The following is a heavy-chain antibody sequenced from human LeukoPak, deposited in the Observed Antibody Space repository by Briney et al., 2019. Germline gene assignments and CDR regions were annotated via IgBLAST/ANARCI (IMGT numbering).Heavy chain of an antibody. J-gene: IGHJ4*02. V-gene: IGHV4-34*01. CDR2: INHSGST. D-gene: IGHD3-22*01. CDR3: ARATTHDSSGYYYYLFDY. CDR1: GGSFSGYY. Sequence: SETLSLTCAVYGGSFSGYYWSWIRQPPGKGLEWIGEINHSGSTNYNPSLKSRVTISVDTSKNQFSLKLSSVTAADTAVYYCARATTHDSSGYYYYLFDYWGQGTLVTVSS.